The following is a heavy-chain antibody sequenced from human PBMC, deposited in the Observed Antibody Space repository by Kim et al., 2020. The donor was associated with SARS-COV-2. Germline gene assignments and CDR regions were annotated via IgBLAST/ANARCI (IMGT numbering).Heavy chain of an antibody. D-gene: IGHD2-2*01. CDR3: ARDVHSRDIVVVPEDYDYYGMGV. Sequence: SVKVSCKASGGTFSSYAISWVRQAPGQGLEWMGGIIPIFGTANYAQKFQGRVTITADESTSTAYMELSSLRSEDTAVYYCARDVHSRDIVVVPEDYDYYGMGVWGQGSTGTVSS. CDR1: GGTFSSYA. J-gene: IGHJ6*02. V-gene: IGHV1-69*13. CDR2: IIPIFGTA.